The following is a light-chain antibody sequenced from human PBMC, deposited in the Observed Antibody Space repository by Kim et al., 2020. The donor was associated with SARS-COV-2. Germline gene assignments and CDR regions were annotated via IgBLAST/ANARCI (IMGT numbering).Light chain of an antibody. V-gene: IGKV4-1*01. J-gene: IGKJ1*01. CDR3: QQYHSTPRT. CDR1: QSVLYNSNNKNY. CDR2: WAS. Sequence: DIVMTQSPDSLAVSLGERATINCKSSQSVLYNSNNKNYLAWYQQKPGQPPKLLIYWASTRESGVPDRFSGSGSGTDFTLTISSLQAEDVAVYYCQQYHSTPRTFGQGTKLEI.